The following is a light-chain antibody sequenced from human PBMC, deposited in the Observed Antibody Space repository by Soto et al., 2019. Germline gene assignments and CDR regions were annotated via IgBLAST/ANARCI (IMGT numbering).Light chain of an antibody. Sequence: EIVLTQSPGTLSLSPGETATLSCRASQTVNSNYLAWYQQRPGQAPRLLIYDASNRATGIPARFSGSGSGTTFFTLTSSRLADEDVVYYYQQQHSRSRTFGQGTKVDIK. J-gene: IGKJ1*01. CDR2: DAS. CDR3: QQHSRSRT. V-gene: IGKV3-20*01. CDR1: QTVNSNY.